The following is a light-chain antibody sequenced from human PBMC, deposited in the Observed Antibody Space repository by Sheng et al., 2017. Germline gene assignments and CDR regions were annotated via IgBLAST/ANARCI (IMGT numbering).Light chain of an antibody. CDR3: QQYGSSPFT. CDR1: QSASIY. CDR2: AAS. J-gene: IGKJ3*01. Sequence: DIQMTQSPSSLSASVGDRVNITCRASQSASIYLNWYQQKPGKAPKLLIYAASNLQSGVPSRFSGSGSGTDFTLTISSLQPEDFAVYYCQQYGSSPFTFGPGTKVDVK. V-gene: IGKV1-39*01.